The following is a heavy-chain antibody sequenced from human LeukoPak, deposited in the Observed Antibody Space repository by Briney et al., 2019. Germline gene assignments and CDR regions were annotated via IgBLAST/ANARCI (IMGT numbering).Heavy chain of an antibody. D-gene: IGHD3-10*01. CDR3: ARGKDGGTWFGAPAGWFDP. CDR2: IWYDGSNK. V-gene: IGHV3-33*08. CDR1: GFTFSSYA. J-gene: IGHJ5*02. Sequence: GGALRLSCAASGFTFSSYAMSWVRQAPGKGLEWVAVIWYDGSNKYYADSVKGRFTISKDNSKNTLYLQMNSLRAEDTAVYYCARGKDGGTWFGAPAGWFDPWGQGTLVTVSS.